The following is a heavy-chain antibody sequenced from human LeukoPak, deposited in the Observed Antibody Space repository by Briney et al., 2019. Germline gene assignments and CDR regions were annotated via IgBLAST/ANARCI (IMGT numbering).Heavy chain of an antibody. D-gene: IGHD3-3*01. Sequence: GGSLRLSCAASGFSFDIYAMHWVRQAPGKGLEWVSTIRGNSEKTYYAESVKGRFTISRDNSKNTLYLQMNTLRVEDTAVYYCAKTPSEWLPHFDYWGLGTLVTVSS. V-gene: IGHV3-23*01. CDR2: IRGNSEKT. J-gene: IGHJ4*02. CDR1: GFSFDIYA. CDR3: AKTPSEWLPHFDY.